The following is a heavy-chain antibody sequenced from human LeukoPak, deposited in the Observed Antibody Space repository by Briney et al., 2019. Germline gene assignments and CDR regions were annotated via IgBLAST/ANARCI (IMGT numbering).Heavy chain of an antibody. CDR2: ISSTSAYI. CDR1: GFALKSYS. V-gene: IGHV3-21*01. CDR3: ARVAVSGPTGWFDS. D-gene: IGHD2-8*02. Sequence: PGGSLRPSCAGSGFALKSYSLTWVRQAPGKGLEWVSSISSTSAYIHYADSVKGRFTISRDNVDNVVYLEMNSLGAEDTATYYCARVAVSGPTGWFDSWGQGTLVIVSS. J-gene: IGHJ5*01.